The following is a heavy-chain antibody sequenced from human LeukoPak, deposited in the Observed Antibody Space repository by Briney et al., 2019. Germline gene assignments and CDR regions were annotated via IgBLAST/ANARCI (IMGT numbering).Heavy chain of an antibody. Sequence: GGSLRLSCAVSEFTVNNNYMSWVRQAPGKGLEWVSTIYSAGSTNYADSVKGRFTISRDNSKNTMYLQMNSLRAEDTAVYYCAGGLRSGLIDYWGQGTLVTVSS. CDR2: IYSAGST. D-gene: IGHD4-17*01. CDR3: AGGLRSGLIDY. J-gene: IGHJ4*02. CDR1: EFTVNNNY. V-gene: IGHV3-53*01.